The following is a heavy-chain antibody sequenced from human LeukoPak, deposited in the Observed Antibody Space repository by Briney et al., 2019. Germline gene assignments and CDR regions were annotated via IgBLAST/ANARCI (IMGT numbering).Heavy chain of an antibody. CDR2: ISGSGGST. Sequence: GGSLRLSCAASGFTFSSYAMSWVRQAPGKGLEWVSAISGSGGSTYYADSVKGRFTISRHNAKNSLYLQMNSLRAEDTAVYYCAREGRYYGSGSHRDGFDIWGQGTMVTVSS. D-gene: IGHD3-10*01. CDR3: AREGRYYGSGSHRDGFDI. CDR1: GFTFSSYA. V-gene: IGHV3-23*01. J-gene: IGHJ3*02.